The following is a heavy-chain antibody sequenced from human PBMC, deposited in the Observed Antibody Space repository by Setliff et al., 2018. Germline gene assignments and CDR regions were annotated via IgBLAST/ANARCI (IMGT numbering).Heavy chain of an antibody. J-gene: IGHJ4*02. CDR2: FHTGGAT. V-gene: IGHV4-61*09. CDR1: GGSISSGGFY. CDR3: ARESATIGEFPLYYFDK. Sequence: SETLSLTCSVSGGSISSGGFYWSWIRQSAGRGLEWIGHFHTGGATDYNLSLKSRVTISLDSSKNQFSLGLSSVTAADAAVYFCARESATIGEFPLYYFDKWGQGIPVTVS. D-gene: IGHD3-10*01.